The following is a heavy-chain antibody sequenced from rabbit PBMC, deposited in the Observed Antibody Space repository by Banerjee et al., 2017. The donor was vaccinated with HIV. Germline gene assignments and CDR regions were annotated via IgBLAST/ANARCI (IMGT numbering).Heavy chain of an antibody. D-gene: IGHD8-1*01. CDR2: IGIGSGNT. CDR1: GFSFSNNYY. CDR3: ARAGNSYPDWLDL. V-gene: IGHV1S45*01. Sequence: QEQLEESGGGLVQPEGSLTLTCTASGFSFSNNYYMCWVRQAPGKGLEWIACIGIGSGNTYYASWAKGRFTISKTSSTTVTLQMTSLTAADTATYFCARAGNSYPDWLDLWGQGTLVTVS. J-gene: IGHJ5*01.